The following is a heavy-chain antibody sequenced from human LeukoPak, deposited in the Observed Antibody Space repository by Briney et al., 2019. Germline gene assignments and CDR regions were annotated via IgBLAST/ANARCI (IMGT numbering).Heavy chain of an antibody. CDR2: ISGSGGST. CDR3: AKTGVYEGSGWFGD. Sequence: GGSLRLSCAASGFTFSSYAMSWVRQAPGKGLEWVSAISGSGGSTYYADSVKGRFTISRDNSKNTLYLQMNSLRAEDTAVYYFAKTGVYEGSGWFGDWGQGTLVTVSS. D-gene: IGHD6-13*01. V-gene: IGHV3-23*01. CDR1: GFTFSSYA. J-gene: IGHJ4*02.